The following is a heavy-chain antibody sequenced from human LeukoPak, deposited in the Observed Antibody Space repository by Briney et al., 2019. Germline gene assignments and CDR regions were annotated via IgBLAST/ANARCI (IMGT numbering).Heavy chain of an antibody. V-gene: IGHV3-21*01. CDR2: ISSSSSYI. Sequence: PGGSLRLSCAASGFTFSSYSMNWVRQAPGKGLEWVSSISSSSSYIYYADSVKGRFTISRDNAKNSLYLQMNSLRAEDTAVYYCARDNALYYDFWSGPIYYYGMDVWGQGTTVTVSS. CDR3: ARDNALYYDFWSGPIYYYGMDV. CDR1: GFTFSSYS. D-gene: IGHD3-3*01. J-gene: IGHJ6*02.